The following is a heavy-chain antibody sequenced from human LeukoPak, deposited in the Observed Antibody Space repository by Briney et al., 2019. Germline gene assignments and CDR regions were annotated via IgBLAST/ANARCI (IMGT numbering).Heavy chain of an antibody. V-gene: IGHV4-59*01. CDR3: ARETYYDSSGDDAFDI. J-gene: IGHJ3*02. CDR1: GGSISSYY. Sequence: SETLSLTCTVSGGSISSYYWSWIRQPPGKGLEWIGYIYYSGSTNYNPSLKSRVTISVDTSKNQFSLKLSSVTAADTAVYYCARETYYDSSGDDAFDIWGQGTMVTVS. CDR2: IYYSGST. D-gene: IGHD3-22*01.